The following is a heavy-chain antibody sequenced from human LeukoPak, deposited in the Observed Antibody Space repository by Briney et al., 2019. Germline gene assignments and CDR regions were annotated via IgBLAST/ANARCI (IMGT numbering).Heavy chain of an antibody. J-gene: IGHJ4*02. Sequence: SETLSLTCTVSGGSISSGSSFWTWIRQPAGKGLEWIGRIYTGGSTNYNPSLKSRVTISVDTSKNQFSLKLSSVTAADTAVYYCARARYIYDSSGPEFDYWGQGTLVTVSS. CDR1: GGSISSGSSF. V-gene: IGHV4-61*02. CDR2: IYTGGST. CDR3: ARARYIYDSSGPEFDY. D-gene: IGHD3-22*01.